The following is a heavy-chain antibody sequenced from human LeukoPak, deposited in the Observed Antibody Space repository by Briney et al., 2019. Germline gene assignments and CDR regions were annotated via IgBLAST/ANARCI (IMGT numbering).Heavy chain of an antibody. Sequence: PGGSLRLSCAASGFTFSSYDMHWVRQATGKGLEWVSAIGTAGDTYYPGSVKGRFTISRENAKNSLYLQMNSLRVGDTAVYYCARGGPLWFGEFSYYFDYWGQGTLVTVSS. D-gene: IGHD3-10*01. V-gene: IGHV3-13*01. J-gene: IGHJ4*02. CDR2: IGTAGDT. CDR1: GFTFSSYD. CDR3: ARGGPLWFGEFSYYFDY.